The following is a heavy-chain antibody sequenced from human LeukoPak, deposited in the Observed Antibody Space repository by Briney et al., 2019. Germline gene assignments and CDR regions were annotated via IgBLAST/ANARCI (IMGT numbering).Heavy chain of an antibody. CDR1: GFTFSRYS. Sequence: GGSLRLSCAASGFTFSRYSMNWVRQAPGKGLEWVSYISSSSSTIYYADSVRGRFTISRDNAKNSLYLQMNSLRAEDTAVYYCARDFGGSWFGESYAQDWGQGTLVTVSS. D-gene: IGHD3-10*01. CDR2: ISSSSSTI. V-gene: IGHV3-48*01. J-gene: IGHJ4*02. CDR3: ARDFGGSWFGESYAQD.